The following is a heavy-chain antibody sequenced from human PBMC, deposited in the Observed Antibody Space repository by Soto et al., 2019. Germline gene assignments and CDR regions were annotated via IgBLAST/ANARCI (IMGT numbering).Heavy chain of an antibody. CDR1: GFTFSSYW. J-gene: IGHJ4*02. CDR2: INSDGSST. Sequence: GGSLRLSCAASGFTFSSYWMHWVRQAPGKGLVWVSRINSDGSSTSYADSVKGRFTISRDNAKNTLYLQMNSLRAEDTAVYYCARGHPDLKYYDSSGEHDYWGQGTLVTVSS. D-gene: IGHD3-22*01. CDR3: ARGHPDLKYYDSSGEHDY. V-gene: IGHV3-74*01.